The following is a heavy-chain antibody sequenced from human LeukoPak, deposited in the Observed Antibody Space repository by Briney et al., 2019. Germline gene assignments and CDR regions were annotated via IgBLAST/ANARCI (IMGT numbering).Heavy chain of an antibody. V-gene: IGHV1-2*06. Sequence: GASVKVSCKASGYTFTSYAVHWVRQAPGQRPEWMGRINPNNGATNYAQKLQGRVTITGDTSISTAYMELSSLRSDDTAVYYCTRETGSYHGNDYWGQGTLVTVSS. CDR1: GYTFTSYA. CDR2: INPNNGAT. CDR3: TRETGSYHGNDY. J-gene: IGHJ4*02. D-gene: IGHD1-26*01.